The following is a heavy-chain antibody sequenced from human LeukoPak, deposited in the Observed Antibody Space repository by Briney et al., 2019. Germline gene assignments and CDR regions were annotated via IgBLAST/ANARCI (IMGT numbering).Heavy chain of an antibody. CDR3: AKAGYSSSWFNFDY. J-gene: IGHJ4*02. CDR2: ISYDGSNK. Sequence: GGSLRLSCAASGFTFSSYGMHWVRQAPGKGLEWVAVISYDGSNKYYADSVKGRFTISRDNSKNTLYLQMNSLRAEDTAVYYCAKAGYSSSWFNFDYWGQGTLVTVSS. CDR1: GFTFSSYG. V-gene: IGHV3-30*18. D-gene: IGHD6-13*01.